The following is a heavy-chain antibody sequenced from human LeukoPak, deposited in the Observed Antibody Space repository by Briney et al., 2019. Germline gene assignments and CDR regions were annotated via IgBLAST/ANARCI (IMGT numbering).Heavy chain of an antibody. CDR3: ATDNSSSWYGDNWFDP. CDR2: INPSGGST. J-gene: IGHJ5*02. V-gene: IGHV1-46*01. Sequence: ASVKVSCKASGYTFTSYYMHWVRQAPGQGLEWMGIINPSGGSTSYAQKFQGRVTMTEDTSTDTAYMELSSLRSEDTAVYYCATDNSSSWYGDNWFDPWGQGTLVTVSS. D-gene: IGHD6-13*01. CDR1: GYTFTSYY.